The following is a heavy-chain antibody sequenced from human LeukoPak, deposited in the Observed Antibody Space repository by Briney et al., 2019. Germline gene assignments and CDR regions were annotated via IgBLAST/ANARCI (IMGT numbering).Heavy chain of an antibody. J-gene: IGHJ3*02. Sequence: GGSLRLSCAASGFTFSSYAMSWVRQAPGKGLEWVSAISGSGGSTYYADSVKGRFTISRDNSKNTLYLQMNSLRAEDTAVYYCARALGYDFWSGTARAFDIWGQGTMVTVSS. D-gene: IGHD3-3*01. CDR2: ISGSGGST. CDR3: ARALGYDFWSGTARAFDI. CDR1: GFTFSSYA. V-gene: IGHV3-23*01.